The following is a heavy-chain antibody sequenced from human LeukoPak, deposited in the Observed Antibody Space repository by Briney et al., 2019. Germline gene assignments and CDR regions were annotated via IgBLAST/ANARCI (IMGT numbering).Heavy chain of an antibody. D-gene: IGHD3-10*01. J-gene: IGHJ4*02. CDR3: AIELRGSDKAVPDC. Sequence: GWSLRLSCTASGFTFSSYSMKWVRQAAGKGLEWVSSISSSSSYIYYADSVKGRFTISRDHAKNSLYLQVNSLGPEDTAVHCCAIELRGSDKAVPDCWGERALVSDS. CDR1: GFTFSSYS. V-gene: IGHV3-21*01. CDR2: ISSSSSYI.